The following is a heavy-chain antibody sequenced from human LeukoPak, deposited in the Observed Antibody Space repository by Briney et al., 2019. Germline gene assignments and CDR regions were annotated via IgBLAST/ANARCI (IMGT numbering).Heavy chain of an antibody. CDR3: AKGSGIGVLRYYFDY. V-gene: IGHV3-23*01. Sequence: PGGSLRLSCAASGFTFSSYAMSWVRQAPGKGLVWVSGISGSGGNTYFAESVKGRFTISRDNSKNTLYLQMSSLRAEDTAVYYCAKGSGIGVLRYYFDYWGQGILVTVSS. CDR1: GFTFSSYA. D-gene: IGHD1-1*01. CDR2: ISGSGGNT. J-gene: IGHJ4*02.